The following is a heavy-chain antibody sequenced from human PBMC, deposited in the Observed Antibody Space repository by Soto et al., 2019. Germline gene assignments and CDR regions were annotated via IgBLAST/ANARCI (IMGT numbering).Heavy chain of an antibody. CDR3: ARVNGGGWYYGWFDP. CDR2: IYSGGST. Sequence: EVQLVESGGGLIQPGGSLRLSCAASGFTVSSNYMSWVRQAPGKGLEWVSVIYSGGSTYYADSVKGRFTISRDNSKNRLYLQMNSLRAEDTAVYYCARVNGGGWYYGWFDPWGQGTLVTVSS. V-gene: IGHV3-53*01. CDR1: GFTVSSNY. D-gene: IGHD6-19*01. J-gene: IGHJ5*02.